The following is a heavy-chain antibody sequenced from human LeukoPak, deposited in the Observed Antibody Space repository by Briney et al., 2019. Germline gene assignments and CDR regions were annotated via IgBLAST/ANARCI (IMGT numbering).Heavy chain of an antibody. J-gene: IGHJ6*02. D-gene: IGHD7-27*01. CDR2: ISSSGSTI. Sequence: GGSLRLSCAASGFTFSSYNMNWVRQAPGKGLEWVSDISSSGSTIYFADSVKGRFTISRDNAKNSLYLQMNSLRDEDTAVYYCVRGKRLTEIYYYYYGLDVWGQGTTVTVSS. V-gene: IGHV3-48*02. CDR1: GFTFSSYN. CDR3: VRGKRLTEIYYYYYGLDV.